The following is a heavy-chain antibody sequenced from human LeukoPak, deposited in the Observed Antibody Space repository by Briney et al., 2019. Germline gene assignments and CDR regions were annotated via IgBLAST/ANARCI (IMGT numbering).Heavy chain of an antibody. V-gene: IGHV3-15*01. CDR3: ARSGRSRSSSSWSPAYYYYGMDV. J-gene: IGHJ6*02. Sequence: GESLRLSCAASGFPFSNTWMSWVRQAPGKGLEWAGRIKSKIDGGTTDYTAPVKGRFTISRDNSKNTLYLQMNSLRAEDTAVYYCARSGRSRSSSSWSPAYYYYGMDVWGQGTTVTVSS. D-gene: IGHD6-13*01. CDR2: IKSKIDGGTT. CDR1: GFPFSNTW.